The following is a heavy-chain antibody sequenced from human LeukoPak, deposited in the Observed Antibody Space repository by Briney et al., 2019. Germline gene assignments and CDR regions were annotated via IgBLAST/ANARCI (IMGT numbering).Heavy chain of an antibody. Sequence: GGSLRLSCAASGFTFRNYGMHWVRQAPGKGLEWVAFIRYDGSNKYYADSVKGRFTISRDNSKNTLYLQMNSLRAEDTAVYYCAKDRSSSWYGDYFDYWGQGTLVTVSS. J-gene: IGHJ4*02. CDR3: AKDRSSSWYGDYFDY. CDR2: IRYDGSNK. D-gene: IGHD6-13*01. CDR1: GFTFRNYG. V-gene: IGHV3-30*02.